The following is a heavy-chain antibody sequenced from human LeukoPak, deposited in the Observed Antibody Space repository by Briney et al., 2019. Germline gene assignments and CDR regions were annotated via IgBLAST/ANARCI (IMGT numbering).Heavy chain of an antibody. Sequence: SETLSLTCAVYGGSFSGYYWSWIRQPPGKGLEWIGEINHSGSTNYNPSLKSRVTISVDTSKNQFSLKLSSVTAADTAVYYCARGGIAARKMGYFDYWGQGTLVTVSS. CDR3: ARGGIAARKMGYFDY. D-gene: IGHD6-13*01. J-gene: IGHJ4*02. CDR1: GGSFSGYY. CDR2: INHSGST. V-gene: IGHV4-34*01.